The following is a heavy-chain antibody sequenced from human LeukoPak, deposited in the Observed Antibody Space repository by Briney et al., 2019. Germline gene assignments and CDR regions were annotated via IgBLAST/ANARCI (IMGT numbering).Heavy chain of an antibody. Sequence: ASVKVSCKASGGTFSSYAISWVRQAPGQGLEWMGGIIPIFGTANYAQKFQGRVTITADKSTSTAYMELSSLRSEDTAVYYCARGARYSSGWYWSAWGQGTLVTVSS. D-gene: IGHD6-19*01. V-gene: IGHV1-69*06. CDR3: ARGARYSSGWYWSA. CDR1: GGTFSSYA. J-gene: IGHJ4*02. CDR2: IIPIFGTA.